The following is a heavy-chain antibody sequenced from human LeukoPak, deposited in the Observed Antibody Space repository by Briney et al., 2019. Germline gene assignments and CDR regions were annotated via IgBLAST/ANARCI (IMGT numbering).Heavy chain of an antibody. Sequence: ASVKVSCKASGYTFTGYYMHWVRQAPGQGLEWMGWINPNSGGTNYAQKFQGRVTMTRDTSISTAYMELSRLRSDDTAVYYCARAMTTVTSVNYYYYYYGMDVWGQGTTVTVSS. V-gene: IGHV1-2*02. CDR2: INPNSGGT. CDR1: GYTFTGYY. D-gene: IGHD4-17*01. CDR3: ARAMTTVTSVNYYYYYYGMDV. J-gene: IGHJ6*02.